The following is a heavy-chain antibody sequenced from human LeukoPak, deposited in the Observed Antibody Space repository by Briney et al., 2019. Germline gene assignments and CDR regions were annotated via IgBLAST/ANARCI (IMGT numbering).Heavy chain of an antibody. Sequence: ASVKVSCKASGYTFTGYYMHWVRQAPGQGLEWMGWINPNSGNTNYAQKLQGRVTMTTDTSTSTAYMELRSLRSDDTAVYYCARDGKERAVAGDFDYWGQGTLVTVSS. D-gene: IGHD6-19*01. CDR1: GYTFTGYY. CDR3: ARDGKERAVAGDFDY. J-gene: IGHJ4*02. CDR2: INPNSGNT. V-gene: IGHV1-18*04.